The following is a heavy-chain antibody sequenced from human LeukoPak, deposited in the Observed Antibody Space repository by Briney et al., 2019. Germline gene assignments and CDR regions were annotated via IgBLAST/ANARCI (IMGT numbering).Heavy chain of an antibody. J-gene: IGHJ4*02. D-gene: IGHD6-6*01. CDR1: GASITSFH. Sequence: KPSETLSLTCAVSGASITSFHWTWFRQPAGRGLEWIGLIYTSGSTLYNPSLQSRVAMSVDVTKNQLSLKLSYVTAADAATYYCARKDGDYWGQGTLVTVPS. V-gene: IGHV4-4*07. CDR3: ARKDGDY. CDR2: IYTSGST.